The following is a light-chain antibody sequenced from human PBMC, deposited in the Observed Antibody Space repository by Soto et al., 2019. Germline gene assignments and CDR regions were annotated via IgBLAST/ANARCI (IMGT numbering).Light chain of an antibody. J-gene: IGKJ5*01. V-gene: IGKV3-11*01. CDR1: QSVSSY. CDR3: QQRSNSLT. CDR2: DAS. Sequence: EIVLTQPPATLSSSPGERATISCRASQSVSSYLAWYQQKPGQAPRLLIYDASNRATGIPARFSGSGSGTDFTLTISSLEPEDFAVYYCQQRSNSLTSGQGTRLEIK.